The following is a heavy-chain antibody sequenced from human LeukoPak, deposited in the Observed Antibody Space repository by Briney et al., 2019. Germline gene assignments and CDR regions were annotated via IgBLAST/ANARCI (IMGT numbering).Heavy chain of an antibody. CDR3: ARDPTLFYGDYVWYFDY. D-gene: IGHD4-17*01. CDR1: GFTFSSYA. Sequence: GGSLRLPCAASGFTFSSYAMHWVRQAPGKGLEWVAVISYDGSNKYYADSVKGRFTISRDNSKNTLYLQMNSLRAEDTAVYYCARDPTLFYGDYVWYFDYWGQGTLVTVSS. J-gene: IGHJ4*02. CDR2: ISYDGSNK. V-gene: IGHV3-30-3*01.